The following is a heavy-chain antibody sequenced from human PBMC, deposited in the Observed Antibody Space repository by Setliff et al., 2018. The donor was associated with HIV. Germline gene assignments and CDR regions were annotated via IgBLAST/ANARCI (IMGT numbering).Heavy chain of an antibody. CDR2: IYHSGST. J-gene: IGHJ4*02. V-gene: IGHV4-38-2*02. Sequence: SETLSLTCAVSGYSISIGYYWGWIRQPPGKGLEWIGNIYHSGSTYYNPSLKSRVTISVDTSKNQISLKMTSVTAADTAVYYCTRDLTGFGSIFKYWGQGTLVTVSS. CDR1: GYSISIGYY. CDR3: TRDLTGFGSIFKY. D-gene: IGHD2-21*01.